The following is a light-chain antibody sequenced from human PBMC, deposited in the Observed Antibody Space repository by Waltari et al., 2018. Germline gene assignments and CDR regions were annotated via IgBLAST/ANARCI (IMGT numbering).Light chain of an antibody. CDR1: SSDVGGFNY. V-gene: IGLV2-14*03. J-gene: IGLJ2*01. CDR2: GVT. CDR3: SSYTTSDTLI. Sequence: QSALTQPASVSGSPGQSLTISCTGTSSDVGGFNYFPWYQQHPGGAPRLMIYGVTNRPSGVSIRFSGSKSGNTASLTISGLQPEDEAYYYCSSYTTSDTLIFAGGTKLTVL.